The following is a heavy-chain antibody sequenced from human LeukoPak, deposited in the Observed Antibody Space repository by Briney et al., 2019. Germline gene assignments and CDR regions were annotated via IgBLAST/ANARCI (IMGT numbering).Heavy chain of an antibody. D-gene: IGHD6-13*01. Sequence: AGGSLRLSCAASGFTFDDYGMSWVRQAPGKGLEWVSGINWNGGSTGYADSVKGRFSISRDNAKNSLYLQMNSLRAEDTALYYCARGLTAADDYWGQGTLVTVSS. CDR3: ARGLTAADDY. CDR2: INWNGGST. CDR1: GFTFDDYG. J-gene: IGHJ4*02. V-gene: IGHV3-20*04.